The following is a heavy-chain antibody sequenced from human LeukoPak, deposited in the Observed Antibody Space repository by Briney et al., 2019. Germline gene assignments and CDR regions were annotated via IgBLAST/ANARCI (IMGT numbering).Heavy chain of an antibody. CDR3: AKETFYKASCDY. V-gene: IGHV3-30*18. D-gene: IGHD2/OR15-2a*01. CDR2: ISYDGTNK. J-gene: IGHJ4*02. CDR1: GFXFSSFG. Sequence: GGSLRLSCGASGFXFSSFGMHWVRQAPGKGLEWVAVISYDGTNKYYADSVKGRFTISRDNSKNTLYLQMNSLRDEDMAVYYCAKETFYKASCDYWGQGTQVTVSS.